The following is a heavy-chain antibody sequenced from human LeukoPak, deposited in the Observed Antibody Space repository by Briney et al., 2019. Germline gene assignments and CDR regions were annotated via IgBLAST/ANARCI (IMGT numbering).Heavy chain of an antibody. CDR1: GFNVSNNY. CDR2: IYSGGNT. V-gene: IGHV3-53*01. CDR3: ARGRAYSYGYCFDY. Sequence: TGGSLRLSCAASGFNVSNNYMSWVRQAPGKGLEWVSIIYSGGNTYYADSVEGRFTISRDNSKNTLYLQMNSLRAEDTAVYYCARGRAYSYGYCFDYWGQGTLVTVSS. J-gene: IGHJ4*02. D-gene: IGHD5-18*01.